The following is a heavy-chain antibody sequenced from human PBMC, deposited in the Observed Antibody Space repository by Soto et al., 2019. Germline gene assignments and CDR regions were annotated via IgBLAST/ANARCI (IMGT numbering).Heavy chain of an antibody. CDR2: ISAYNGNT. J-gene: IGHJ3*02. D-gene: IGHD2-15*01. V-gene: IGHV1-18*01. CDR1: GYTFTSYG. Sequence: QVQLVQSGAEVKKPGASVKVSCKASGYTFTSYGVSWVRQAPGQGLEWMGWISAYNGNTNYAQELQGRVTMTTDTSTSNAYMELRSLRSDATAVSYCSRDPAFVLAATRDAFDMWGKRTVVTASS. CDR3: SRDPAFVLAATRDAFDM.